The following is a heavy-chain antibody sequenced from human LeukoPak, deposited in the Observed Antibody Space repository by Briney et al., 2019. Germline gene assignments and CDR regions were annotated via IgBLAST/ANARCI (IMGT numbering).Heavy chain of an antibody. CDR1: GFTFSSDP. D-gene: IGHD6-13*01. J-gene: IGHJ4*02. Sequence: PGGSLRLSCAASGFTFSSDPMTWVRQAPGKGLERVSTITGSGGSIYYAESVKGRFTISRDNSKNTLYLHMNSLRAEDTAVYFCAKVQGGISAREMDYWGQGTLLTVSS. CDR2: ITGSGGSI. V-gene: IGHV3-23*01. CDR3: AKVQGGISAREMDY.